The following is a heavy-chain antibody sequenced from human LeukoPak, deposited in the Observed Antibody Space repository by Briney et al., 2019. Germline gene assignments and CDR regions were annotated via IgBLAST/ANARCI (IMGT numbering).Heavy chain of an antibody. Sequence: PGGSLRLSCAASGFTFSSYWMSWVRQAPGKGLEWVANIKQDGSEKYYVDSVKGRFTISRDNAKNSLYLQMNSLRAEDTAAYYCARSGVVVVPAAIAYWGQGTPVTVSS. J-gene: IGHJ4*02. CDR3: ARSGVVVVPAAIAY. CDR1: GFTFSSYW. D-gene: IGHD2-2*01. CDR2: IKQDGSEK. V-gene: IGHV3-7*01.